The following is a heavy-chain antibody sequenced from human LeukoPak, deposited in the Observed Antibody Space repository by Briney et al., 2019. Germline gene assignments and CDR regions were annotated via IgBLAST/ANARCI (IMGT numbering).Heavy chain of an antibody. CDR2: IGSSGGST. J-gene: IGHJ4*02. D-gene: IGHD3-10*01. V-gene: IGHV3-23*01. CDR3: AKGIISESGTVDY. Sequence: GGSLRLSCAASGFTFSSYAMSWVRQAPGKGLEWVSAIGSSGGSTYYADSVKGRFTISRDNSKNTLYLQVNSLRAGDTAVYYCAKGIISESGTVDYWGQGTLVTVSS. CDR1: GFTFSSYA.